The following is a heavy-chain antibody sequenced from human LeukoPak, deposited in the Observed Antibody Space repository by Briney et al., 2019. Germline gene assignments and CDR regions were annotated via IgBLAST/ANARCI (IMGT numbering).Heavy chain of an antibody. J-gene: IGHJ4*02. Sequence: SQTPSLTCVVSGDSVSSKNGAWNWIRQSPSRGLEWLGRTYYRSKWYNDYAESMEGRMTISQDTSKNQYSLHLTSVTPDDTAVYYCARDFGTTGWHTFDYWGQGTLVTVSS. V-gene: IGHV6-1*01. D-gene: IGHD6-19*01. CDR3: ARDFGTTGWHTFDY. CDR1: GDSVSSKNGA. CDR2: TYYRSKWYN.